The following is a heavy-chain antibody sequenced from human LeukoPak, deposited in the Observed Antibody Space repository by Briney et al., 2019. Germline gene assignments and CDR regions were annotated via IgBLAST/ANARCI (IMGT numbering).Heavy chain of an antibody. CDR3: ARGRGYCSSTSCKWVGYYYMDV. CDR1: GGTFSSYA. CDR2: IIPILGIA. V-gene: IGHV1-69*04. Sequence: TVKVSCKASGGTFSSYAISWVRQAPGQGLEWMGRIIPILGIANYAQKFQGRVTITADESTSTAYMELSSLRSEDTAVYYCARGRGYCSSTSCKWVGYYYMDVWGKGTTVTVSS. J-gene: IGHJ6*03. D-gene: IGHD2-2*01.